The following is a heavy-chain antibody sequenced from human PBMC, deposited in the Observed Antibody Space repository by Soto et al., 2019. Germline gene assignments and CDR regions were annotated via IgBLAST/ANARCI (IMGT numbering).Heavy chain of an antibody. V-gene: IGHV4-31*03. Sequence: SETLSLTCTVSGGSISSGGYYWSWIRQHPGKGLEWIAYIYYSGNTFYNPSLQSRVTISVDTSKNQLSLKLSSVTAADTAVYFCARVVVTASYYYYAMDVWGQGTTVTVS. J-gene: IGHJ6*02. D-gene: IGHD2-15*01. CDR2: IYYSGNT. CDR3: ARVVVTASYYYYAMDV. CDR1: GGSISSGGYY.